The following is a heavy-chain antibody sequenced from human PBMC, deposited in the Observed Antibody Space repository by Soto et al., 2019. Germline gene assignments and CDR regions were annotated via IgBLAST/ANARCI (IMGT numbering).Heavy chain of an antibody. CDR2: IYYSGST. Sequence: PSETLSLTCTVSGASVSSVSYYWSWIRQPPGKGLEWIGYIYYSGSTKYNPSLKSRVTTAIDTSKNQFSLELSSVTAADTAVYYCAKVRGSITIFGAFDYWGQGTLVTVSS. CDR3: AKVRGSITIFGAFDY. CDR1: GASVSSVSYY. J-gene: IGHJ4*02. D-gene: IGHD3-3*01. V-gene: IGHV4-61*01.